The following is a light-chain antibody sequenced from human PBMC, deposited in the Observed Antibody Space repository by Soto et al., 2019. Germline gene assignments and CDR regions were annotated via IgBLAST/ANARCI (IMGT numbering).Light chain of an antibody. CDR2: GAP. CDR3: QQYGSTWWT. CDR1: QSVSSSY. J-gene: IGKJ1*01. Sequence: VVTQSPGTLSLSKGERATLSCRAVQSVSSSYLAWYQQRPGQAPRLLIYGAPIRATGIPDRFSGSGSGTDFTLTISGLEPEDFAVYYCQQYGSTWWTFGQGTKV. V-gene: IGKV3-20*01.